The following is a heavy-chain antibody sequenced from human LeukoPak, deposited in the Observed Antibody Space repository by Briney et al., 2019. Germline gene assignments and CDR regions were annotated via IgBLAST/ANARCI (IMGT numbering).Heavy chain of an antibody. V-gene: IGHV1-69*13. D-gene: IGHD2-15*01. CDR2: IIPIFGTA. J-gene: IGHJ4*02. CDR1: GYTFTSYY. Sequence: SVKVSCKASGYTFTSYYMHWVRQAPGQGLEWMGGIIPIFGTANYAQKFQGRVTITADESTSTAYMELSSLRSEDTAVYYCARVQGSFPAAFDYWGQGTLVTVSS. CDR3: ARVQGSFPAAFDY.